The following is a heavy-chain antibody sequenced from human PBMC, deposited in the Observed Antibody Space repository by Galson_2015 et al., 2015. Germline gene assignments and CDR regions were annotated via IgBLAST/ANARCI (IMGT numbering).Heavy chain of an antibody. J-gene: IGHJ4*02. CDR2: ISSGGTSM. CDR1: GFTFSSYE. Sequence: SLRLSCAAFGFTFSSYEMNWVRQAPGKGLEWVSYISSGGTSMFYAGSVKGRFTISRDDAKNSLYLQMNSLRAEDTAVYYCSKVRGGDSYYFDSWGQGTLVTVSS. CDR3: SKVRGGDSYYFDS. V-gene: IGHV3-48*03. D-gene: IGHD5-18*01.